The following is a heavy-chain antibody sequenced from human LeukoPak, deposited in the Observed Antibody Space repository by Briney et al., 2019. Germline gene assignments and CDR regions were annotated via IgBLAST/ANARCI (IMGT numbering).Heavy chain of an antibody. V-gene: IGHV1-69*01. D-gene: IGHD2-2*01. Sequence: SVKVSCKASGGTFSSYAISWVRQAPGQGLEWMGGIIPIFGTANYAQKFQGRVTITADESTSTAYMELSSLRSEDTDVYYCARAQGYCSSTSCPYYFEYWGQGTLVTVSS. CDR1: GGTFSSYA. CDR2: IIPIFGTA. CDR3: ARAQGYCSSTSCPYYFEY. J-gene: IGHJ4*02.